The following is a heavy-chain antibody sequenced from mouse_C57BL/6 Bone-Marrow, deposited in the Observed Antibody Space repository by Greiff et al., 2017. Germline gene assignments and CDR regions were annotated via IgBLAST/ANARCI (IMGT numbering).Heavy chain of an antibody. CDR2: ISDGGSYT. CDR1: GFTFSSYA. J-gene: IGHJ3*01. D-gene: IGHD2-4*01. Sequence: EVKLMESGGGLVKPGGSLKLSCAASGFTFSSYAMSWVRQTPEKRLEWVATISDGGSYTYYPDNVKGRFTISRDNAKNNLYLQMSHLKSEDTAMYYCARPRDYDVAWFAYWDQGTLVTVSA. CDR3: ARPRDYDVAWFAY. V-gene: IGHV5-4*03.